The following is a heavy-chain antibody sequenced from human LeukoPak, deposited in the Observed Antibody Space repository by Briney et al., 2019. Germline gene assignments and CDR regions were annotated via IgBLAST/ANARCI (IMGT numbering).Heavy chain of an antibody. Sequence: PGGSLRLSCAASGFTFSSYAMNWVRQAPGKGLEWVSSISSSSSYIYYADSVKGRFTISRDNAKNSLYLQMNSLRAEDTAVYYCARAHIVVVPAAPIDTTRARYGMDVWGQGTTVTVSS. CDR3: ARAHIVVVPAAPIDTTRARYGMDV. V-gene: IGHV3-21*01. CDR2: ISSSSSYI. CDR1: GFTFSSYA. D-gene: IGHD2-2*01. J-gene: IGHJ6*02.